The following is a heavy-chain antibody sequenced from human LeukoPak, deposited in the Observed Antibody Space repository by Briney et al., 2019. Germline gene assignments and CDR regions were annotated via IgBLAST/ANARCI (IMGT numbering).Heavy chain of an antibody. Sequence: PGGSLRLSCAASGFTFSSSAMNWVRQAPGKGLEWVSAISGSGGSTYYADSLKGRFTISRDNSKNTLYLQMNSLRAEDTAVFYCAKQGCSGGSCYFDYWGQGTLVTVSS. CDR2: ISGSGGST. J-gene: IGHJ4*02. V-gene: IGHV3-23*01. CDR3: AKQGCSGGSCYFDY. CDR1: GFTFSSSA. D-gene: IGHD2-15*01.